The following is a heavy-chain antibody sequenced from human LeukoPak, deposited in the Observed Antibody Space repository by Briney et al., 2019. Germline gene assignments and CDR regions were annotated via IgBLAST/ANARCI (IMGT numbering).Heavy chain of an antibody. CDR3: ARVSSHNYDILTGYYIRRGYYFDY. CDR2: IIPILGIA. Sequence: SVKVSCKASGGTFSSYAISWVRQAPGQGLEWMGRIIPILGIANYAQKFQGRVTITADKSTSTAYMELSSLRSEDTAVYYCARVSSHNYDILTGYYIRRGYYFDYWGLGTLVTVSS. J-gene: IGHJ4*02. D-gene: IGHD3-9*01. CDR1: GGTFSSYA. V-gene: IGHV1-69*04.